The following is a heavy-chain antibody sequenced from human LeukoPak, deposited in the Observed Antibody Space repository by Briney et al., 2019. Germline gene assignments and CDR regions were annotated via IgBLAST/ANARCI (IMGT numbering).Heavy chain of an antibody. CDR1: GYTFTSYG. CDR2: ISAYNGNT. J-gene: IGHJ1*01. Sequence: ASVKVSCNASGYTFTSYGISWVRQAPGQRLEWMGWISAYNGNTNYAQKPQGRVTMTTETSTSTAYMELRRLRSDDTAVYYCAYGDWGYFQHWGQGTLVTV. V-gene: IGHV1-18*01. D-gene: IGHD4-17*01. CDR3: AYGDWGYFQH.